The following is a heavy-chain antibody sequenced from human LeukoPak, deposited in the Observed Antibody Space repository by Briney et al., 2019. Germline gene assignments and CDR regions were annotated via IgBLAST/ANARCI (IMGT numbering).Heavy chain of an antibody. CDR1: GYTFTGYY. Sequence: GASVKVSCKASGYTFTGYYMHWVRQAPGQGLEWMGWINPNSGGTNYAQKFQGRVTMTRDTSISTAYMELSRLRSDDTAVYYCARGGTLGYCSSTSCYDFDYWGQGTLVTVSS. J-gene: IGHJ4*02. CDR3: ARGGTLGYCSSTSCYDFDY. CDR2: INPNSGGT. D-gene: IGHD2-2*01. V-gene: IGHV1-2*02.